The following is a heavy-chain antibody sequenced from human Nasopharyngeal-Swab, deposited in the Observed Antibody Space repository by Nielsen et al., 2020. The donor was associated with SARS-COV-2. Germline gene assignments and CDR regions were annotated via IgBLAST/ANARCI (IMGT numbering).Heavy chain of an antibody. V-gene: IGHV3-49*04. D-gene: IGHD1-26*01. CDR2: IRSKAYGGTT. CDR3: TRELESGSYFNWFDP. CDR1: GFTFGDYA. J-gene: IGHJ5*02. Sequence: GESLKISCTASGFTFGDYAMSWVRQAPGKWLEWVGFIRSKAYGGTTEYAASVKGRFTISRDDSKSIAYLQMNSLKTEDTAVYYCTRELESGSYFNWFDPWGQGTLVTVSS.